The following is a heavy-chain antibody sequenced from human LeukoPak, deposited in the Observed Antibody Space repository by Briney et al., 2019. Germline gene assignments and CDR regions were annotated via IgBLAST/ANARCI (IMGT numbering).Heavy chain of an antibody. CDR1: GFTFSSYA. CDR3: AKVSSGWIVGYFDY. V-gene: IGHV3-23*01. J-gene: IGHJ4*02. Sequence: GGSLRLSCAASGFTFSSYAMNWVRQAPGKGLEWVSGISGSGGSTFYADSAKGRFTISRDNSKNTLYLQMNSLRAEDTAIYYCAKVSSGWIVGYFDYWGQGTLVTVSS. D-gene: IGHD6-19*01. CDR2: ISGSGGST.